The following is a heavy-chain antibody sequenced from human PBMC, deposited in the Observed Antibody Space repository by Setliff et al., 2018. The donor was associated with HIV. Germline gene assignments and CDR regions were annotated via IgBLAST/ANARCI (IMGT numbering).Heavy chain of an antibody. Sequence: KPSETLSLTCTVADGSISTGSYYWSWVRQPAGRGLEWIGRIYTSGSTNYNPSLKSRVTMSVDTSKNQFSLNLTSVTAADTAVYYCARGRFVGFDYWGQGTLVPSPQ. J-gene: IGHJ4*02. CDR1: DGSISTGSYY. V-gene: IGHV4-61*02. CDR3: ARGRFVGFDY. CDR2: IYTSGST. D-gene: IGHD3-16*02.